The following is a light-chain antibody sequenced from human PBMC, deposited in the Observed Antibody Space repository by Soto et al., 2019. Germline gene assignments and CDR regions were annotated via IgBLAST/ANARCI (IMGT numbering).Light chain of an antibody. V-gene: IGKV3-20*01. CDR1: QSVSSSY. Sequence: EIVLTQSPGTLSLSPGERATLSCRASQSVSSSYLAWYQQKPGQAPRLLIYDASSRATGIPDRFSGSGSGTDFTLTSSRLEPEDFAVYYCQQYGSSPRTFGQGTQVEIK. CDR2: DAS. J-gene: IGKJ1*01. CDR3: QQYGSSPRT.